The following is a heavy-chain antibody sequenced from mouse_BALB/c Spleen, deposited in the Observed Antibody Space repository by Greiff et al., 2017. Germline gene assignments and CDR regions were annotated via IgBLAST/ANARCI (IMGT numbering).Heavy chain of an antibody. CDR2: ISSGSSTI. D-gene: IGHD4-1*01. Sequence: EVKLMESGGGLVQPGGSRKLSCAASGFTFSSFGMHWVRQAPEKGLEWVAYISSGSSTIYYADTVKGRFTISRDNPKNTLFLQMTSLRSEDTAMYYCARTGLYWYFDVWGAGTTVTVSS. J-gene: IGHJ1*01. CDR3: ARTGLYWYFDV. V-gene: IGHV5-17*02. CDR1: GFTFSSFG.